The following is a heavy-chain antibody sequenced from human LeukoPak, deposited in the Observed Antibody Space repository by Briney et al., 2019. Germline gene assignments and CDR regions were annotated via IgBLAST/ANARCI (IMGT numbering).Heavy chain of an antibody. CDR1: GYTFTSYD. J-gene: IGHJ4*02. CDR3: ARGRLYTSSWYYFDY. CDR2: MNPNSGNT. D-gene: IGHD6-13*01. Sequence: VASVKLSCKASGYTFTSYDSNWVRQATGQGLEWMGGMNPNSGNTTYAQKFQGRLTLTRNTSTSTAYMELSSLRSEDTAVYYCARGRLYTSSWYYFDYWGQGTLVTVSS. V-gene: IGHV1-8*01.